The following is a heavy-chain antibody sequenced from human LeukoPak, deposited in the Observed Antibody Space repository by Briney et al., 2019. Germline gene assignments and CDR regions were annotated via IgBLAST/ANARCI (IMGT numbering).Heavy chain of an antibody. CDR1: GFTFSSYA. Sequence: GRSLRLSCAASGFTFSSYAMHWVRQAPGKGLEWVGRIKSKIDGGTTDYAAPVNGRFTISRDDSKNTLYLQMNSLKTEDTAIYYCTTPPNYLDLWGRGTLVTVSS. CDR2: IKSKIDGGTT. J-gene: IGHJ2*01. V-gene: IGHV3-15*01. CDR3: TTPPNYLDL.